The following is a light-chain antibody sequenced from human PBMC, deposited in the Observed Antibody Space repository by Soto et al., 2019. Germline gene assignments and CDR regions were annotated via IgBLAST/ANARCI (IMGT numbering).Light chain of an antibody. Sequence: DIQMTQSPSTLSASVGDRVTISCRATQSISSWLAWYQQKPGKAPKLLIYQASSLESGVPSRFRGSGSGTEFALTISSLHPDDFATYYCQQYNRYSDTFGQGTKLEIK. CDR1: QSISSW. CDR2: QAS. V-gene: IGKV1-5*03. J-gene: IGKJ2*01. CDR3: QQYNRYSDT.